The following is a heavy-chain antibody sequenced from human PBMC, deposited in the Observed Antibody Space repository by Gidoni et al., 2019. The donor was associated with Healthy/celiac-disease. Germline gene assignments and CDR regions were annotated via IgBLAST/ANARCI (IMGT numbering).Heavy chain of an antibody. V-gene: IGHV1-18*01. CDR2: ISAYNGNT. D-gene: IGHD3-10*01. CDR3: AVDPGGPHTGDY. J-gene: IGHJ4*02. Sequence: QVQLLQSRAEVKKPGTSVKVSCKSSGYTFTSYGISWVRQAPGQGLEWMGWISAYNGNTNYAQKLQGRVTMTTDTSTSTAYMELRSLRSDDTAVYYCAVDPGGPHTGDYWGQGTLVTVSS. CDR1: GYTFTSYG.